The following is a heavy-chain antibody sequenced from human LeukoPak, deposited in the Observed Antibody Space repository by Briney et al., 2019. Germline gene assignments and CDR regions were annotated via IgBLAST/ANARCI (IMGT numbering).Heavy chain of an antibody. D-gene: IGHD6-25*01. Sequence: GSGPTLVKPTQTLTLTCNFSGFSLTTSGVGVGWIRQSPGKALEWLALIFWDEDQEYNPSLKTRLTITKDTSKNQVVLTMTNVDPVDSATYYCAHRRGRLAAGWFDPWGPGTLVTVSS. CDR2: IFWDEDQ. J-gene: IGHJ5*02. CDR1: GFSLTTSGVG. V-gene: IGHV2-5*02. CDR3: AHRRGRLAAGWFDP.